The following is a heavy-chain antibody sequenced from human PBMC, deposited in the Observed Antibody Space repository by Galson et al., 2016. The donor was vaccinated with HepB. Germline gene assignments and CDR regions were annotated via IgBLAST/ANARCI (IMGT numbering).Heavy chain of an antibody. D-gene: IGHD5-18*01. Sequence: SLRLSCAVSGITFSNYGIHWVRQAPGKGLEWVAVIWSDGSNKHSADSVKGRFTTSRDNSKNTLYLQMNSLRVEDTAVYYCARGTAMANGDFEHWGQGTLVTVSS. CDR1: GITFSNYG. CDR2: IWSDGSNK. CDR3: ARGTAMANGDFEH. J-gene: IGHJ4*02. V-gene: IGHV3-33*01.